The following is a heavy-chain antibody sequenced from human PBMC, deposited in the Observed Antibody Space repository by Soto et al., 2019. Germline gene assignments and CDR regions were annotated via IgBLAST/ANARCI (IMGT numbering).Heavy chain of an antibody. CDR2: TSVTGAM. D-gene: IGHD3-22*01. CDR1: GEAVGSGQSY. V-gene: IGHV4-61*01. CDR3: ARGRADSAWSSVGRRMDV. Sequence: QVQLQESGPGLVKPSETLSLLCFVSGEAVGSGQSYWNWIRQAPGKGPEWICHTSVTGAMKYSASLKGRVTISVDTSKSQISLTLTSVTAADSATYFCARGRADSAWSSVGRRMDVWGQGTTVTVAS. J-gene: IGHJ6*02.